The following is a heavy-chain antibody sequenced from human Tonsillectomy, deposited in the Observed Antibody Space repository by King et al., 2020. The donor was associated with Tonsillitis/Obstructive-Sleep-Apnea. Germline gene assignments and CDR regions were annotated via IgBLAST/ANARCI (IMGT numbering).Heavy chain of an antibody. J-gene: IGHJ6*03. CDR2: IISSGDST. D-gene: IGHD3-10*01. CDR3: AKNYGSASSYYMDV. Sequence: VQLVESGGDLVQPGGSLRLSCAASGFTISSYAMSWARQAPGEGLEWVSSIISSGDSTKYADSVQGRFTISRDNSKNTLYLQMNSLRAEDTAVYYCAKNYGSASSYYMDVWGKGTTVTVSS. CDR1: GFTISSYA. V-gene: IGHV3-23*04.